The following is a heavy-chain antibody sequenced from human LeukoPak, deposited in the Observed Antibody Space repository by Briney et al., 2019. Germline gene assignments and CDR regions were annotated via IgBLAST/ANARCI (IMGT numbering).Heavy chain of an antibody. CDR2: ISYDGSNK. CDR3: ARDLYDSSESAFDI. Sequence: GGSLRLSCAASGFTFSNYAMHWVRQAPGKGLEWVAVISYDGSNKYYADSVKGRFTISRDNSKNTLYLQMNSLRAEDTAVYYCARDLYDSSESAFDIWGQGTMITVSS. J-gene: IGHJ3*02. CDR1: GFTFSNYA. V-gene: IGHV3-30-3*01. D-gene: IGHD3-22*01.